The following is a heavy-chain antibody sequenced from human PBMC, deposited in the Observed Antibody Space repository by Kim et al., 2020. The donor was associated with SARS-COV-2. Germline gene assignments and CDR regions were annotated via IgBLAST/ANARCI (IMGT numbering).Heavy chain of an antibody. CDR3: ARAPTRIAAAGMDHYYYYGMDV. J-gene: IGHJ6*02. CDR1: GYTFTSYG. V-gene: IGHV1-18*04. D-gene: IGHD6-13*01. CDR2: ISAYNGNT. Sequence: ASVKVSCKASGYTFTSYGISWVRQAPGQGLEWMGWISAYNGNTNYAQKLQGRVTMTTDTSTSTAYMELRSLRSDDTAVYYCARAPTRIAAAGMDHYYYYGMDVWGQGTTVTVSS.